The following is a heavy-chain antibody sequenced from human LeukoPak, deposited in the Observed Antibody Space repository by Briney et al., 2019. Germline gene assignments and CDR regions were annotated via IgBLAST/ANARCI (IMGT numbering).Heavy chain of an antibody. D-gene: IGHD2-2*01. CDR1: GGTFSSYA. J-gene: IGHJ4*02. CDR3: ARDLGIVVVPAAMDY. CDR2: IIPIFGTA. V-gene: IGHV1-69*06. Sequence: ASVKVSCKASGGTFSSYAISWVRQAPGQGLEWMGGIIPIFGTANYAQKFQGRVTITADKSTSTAYMELSSLRSEDTAVYCCARDLGIVVVPAAMDYWGQGTLVTVSS.